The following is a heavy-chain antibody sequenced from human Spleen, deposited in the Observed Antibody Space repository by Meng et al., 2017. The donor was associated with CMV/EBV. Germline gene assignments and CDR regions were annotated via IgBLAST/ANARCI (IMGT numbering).Heavy chain of an antibody. Sequence: ASVKVSCKASGYTFTAFYIHWLRQAPGQGLEWMGWIDTNSGGTSYVQKFQDRVTMTRDTSISTAYMELSRLKSDDTAVYYCARQTGTGFVDYWGQGTLVTVSS. CDR3: ARQTGTGFVDY. CDR2: IDTNSGGT. D-gene: IGHD1-7*01. J-gene: IGHJ4*02. V-gene: IGHV1-2*02. CDR1: GYTFTAFY.